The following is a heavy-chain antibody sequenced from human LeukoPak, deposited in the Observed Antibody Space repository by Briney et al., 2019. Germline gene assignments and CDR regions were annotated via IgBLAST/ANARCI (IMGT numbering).Heavy chain of an antibody. CDR1: GFTFSDYY. Sequence: NPGGSLGLSCAASGFTFSDYYMSWIRQAPGKGLEWVSYISSSGSTIYYADSVKGRFTISRDNAKNSLYLQMNSLRAEDTAVYYCASYCSSTSCYGFDYWGQGTLVTVSS. J-gene: IGHJ4*02. V-gene: IGHV3-11*01. CDR3: ASYCSSTSCYGFDY. D-gene: IGHD2-2*01. CDR2: ISSSGSTI.